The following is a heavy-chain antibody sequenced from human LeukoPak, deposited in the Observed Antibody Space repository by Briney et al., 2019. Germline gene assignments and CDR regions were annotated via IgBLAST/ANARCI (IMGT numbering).Heavy chain of an antibody. CDR3: ARDPHIVVVPTAPFDY. V-gene: IGHV3-23*01. Sequence: GGSLRLSCASSGFTFSSYAMSWVRQAPGKRLEWVSVITGSGGNTYYADPVKGRFTISRDNSKDTLYLQMNSLSAEDTAVYYCARDPHIVVVPTAPFDYWGQGTLVSVSS. CDR2: ITGSGGNT. J-gene: IGHJ4*02. D-gene: IGHD2-2*01. CDR1: GFTFSSYA.